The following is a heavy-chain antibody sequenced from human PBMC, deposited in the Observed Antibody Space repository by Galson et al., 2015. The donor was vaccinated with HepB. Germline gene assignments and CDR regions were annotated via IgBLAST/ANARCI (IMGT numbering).Heavy chain of an antibody. Sequence: SVKVSCKASGHTFTSYAVHWLRQAPGQRPEWMGRTNAGNGDTKYSQNFQDRVTIIRDTSASTVFMELRSLRSEDSAVYYCAENFRDRKWILHDDTFDIWGPGTLVTVSS. D-gene: IGHD3-22*01. CDR1: GHTFTSYA. CDR2: TNAGNGDT. CDR3: AENFRDRKWILHDDTFDI. V-gene: IGHV1-3*01. J-gene: IGHJ3*02.